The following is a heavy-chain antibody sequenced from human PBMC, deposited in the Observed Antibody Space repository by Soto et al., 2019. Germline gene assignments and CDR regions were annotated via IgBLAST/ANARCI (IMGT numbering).Heavy chain of an antibody. Sequence: EVQLMESGGGLVEPGGSLRVSCAVSGIIFRDAWLNWVRQAPEEGLEWVGRVKPKSLGETIDYAAPVKGRFTISRDDSENTLYLEINSLKIEDTAVYYCTADLVGLSRIIDYWGQGTLVTVSS. J-gene: IGHJ4*02. V-gene: IGHV3-15*07. CDR1: GIIFRDAW. CDR2: VKPKSLGETI. CDR3: TADLVGLSRIIDY. D-gene: IGHD2-2*01.